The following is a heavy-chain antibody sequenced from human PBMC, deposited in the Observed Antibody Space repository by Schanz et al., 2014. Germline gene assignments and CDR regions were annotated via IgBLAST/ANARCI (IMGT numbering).Heavy chain of an antibody. Sequence: QVQVIQSGPEVKKPGASVKVSCKASGYTFTNHYLHWVRQAPGQGLEWMGRISPLLGVANYAQEFQGRLTITADTSTSTAYMELSSLRSEDTAVYYCATCSGGTCHAKPVLDNWGQGTLVTVSS. CDR2: ISPLLGVA. D-gene: IGHD2-15*01. J-gene: IGHJ4*02. CDR3: ATCSGGTCHAKPVLDN. V-gene: IGHV1-69*09. CDR1: GYTFTNHY.